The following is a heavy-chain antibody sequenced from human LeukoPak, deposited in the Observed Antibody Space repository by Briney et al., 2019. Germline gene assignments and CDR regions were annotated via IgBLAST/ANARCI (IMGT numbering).Heavy chain of an antibody. J-gene: IGHJ6*03. CDR1: GGTFSSYV. Sequence: GASVKVSCKASGGTFSSYVIGWVRQAPGQGLEWLGGIIPIIGITNYAQKFQGRVTINADESTNTAYMELSSLRSDDTAVYYCARSFYAIRIAAAGNYYYYMDVWGKGTTVTVSS. D-gene: IGHD6-13*01. CDR2: IIPIIGIT. V-gene: IGHV1-69*10. CDR3: ARSFYAIRIAAAGNYYYYMDV.